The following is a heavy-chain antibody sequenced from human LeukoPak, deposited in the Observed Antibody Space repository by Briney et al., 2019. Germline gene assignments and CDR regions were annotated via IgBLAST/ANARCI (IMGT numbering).Heavy chain of an antibody. D-gene: IGHD6-13*01. Sequence: SGTLSLTCAVYGGSFSGYYWSWIRQPPGKGLEWIGEINHSGSTNYNPSLKSRVTISVDTSKNQFSLKLSSVTAADTAVYYCARGDSTIPLDYWGQGTLVTVSS. V-gene: IGHV4-34*01. CDR2: INHSGST. J-gene: IGHJ4*02. CDR1: GGSFSGYY. CDR3: ARGDSTIPLDY.